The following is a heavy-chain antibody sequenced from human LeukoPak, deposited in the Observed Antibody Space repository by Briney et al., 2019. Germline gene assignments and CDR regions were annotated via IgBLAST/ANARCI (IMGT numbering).Heavy chain of an antibody. J-gene: IGHJ4*02. CDR2: INGGGSVT. V-gene: IGHV3-74*01. Sequence: GGPLRLSCAASGFTFSTYWMHWVRQAPGKGLVWVSGINGGGSVTNYADSVKGRFTISRDNAKNTVYLQMNSLRVEDTAVYYCTSLAKPFDHWGQGTLVTVSS. CDR1: GFTFSTYW. CDR3: TSLAKPFDH. D-gene: IGHD1-14*01.